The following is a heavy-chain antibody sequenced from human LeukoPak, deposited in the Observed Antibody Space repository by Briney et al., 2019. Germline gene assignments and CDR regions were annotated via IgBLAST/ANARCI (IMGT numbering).Heavy chain of an antibody. D-gene: IGHD3-22*01. Sequence: SETLSLNCSVSGYSISSGYYWGWIRQPPGKELEWIGSIYHSGSTYYNPSLKSRVTISVDTSKNQFSLKLSSVTAADTAVYYCARVMEDSSGYSWFDPWGQGTLVTVSS. CDR3: ARVMEDSSGYSWFDP. V-gene: IGHV4-38-2*02. CDR1: GYSISSGYY. CDR2: IYHSGST. J-gene: IGHJ5*02.